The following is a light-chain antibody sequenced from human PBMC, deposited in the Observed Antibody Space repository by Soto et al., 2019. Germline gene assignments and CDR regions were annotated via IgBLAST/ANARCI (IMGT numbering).Light chain of an antibody. CDR2: KAS. J-gene: IGKJ1*01. V-gene: IGKV1-5*03. Sequence: DIQMTQSPSTLPASVGDRVTITCRASQSISTWLAWYQQKPGKAPNLLIYKASYLASGVPSRFSGGGSGTEVTLTISSLQPDDFATYYCKQYSSYWTFGQGTKVEIK. CDR1: QSISTW. CDR3: KQYSSYWT.